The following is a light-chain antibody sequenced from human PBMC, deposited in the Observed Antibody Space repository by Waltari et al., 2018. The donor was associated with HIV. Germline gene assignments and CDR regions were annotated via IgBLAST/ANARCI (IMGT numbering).Light chain of an antibody. CDR1: QSVFSSSNSKTF. J-gene: IGKJ4*01. Sequence: DIVMTQSPDSLAVSLGERATINCKSSQSVFSSSNSKTFLAWYQQKAGQPPKLLIYWSSTRECGVPDRFSGSGSGTDFTLTINSLQAEDVAVYYCQQYFGSPLTFGGGTKVEIK. V-gene: IGKV4-1*01. CDR3: QQYFGSPLT. CDR2: WSS.